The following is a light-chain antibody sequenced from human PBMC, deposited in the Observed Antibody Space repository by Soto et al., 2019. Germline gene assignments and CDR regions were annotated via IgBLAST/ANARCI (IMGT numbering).Light chain of an antibody. CDR3: QQSYSARLT. J-gene: IGKJ4*01. V-gene: IGKV1-39*01. Sequence: DIQMTQSPSSLSASVVDRVTITFRASQNINRYLNWYQQKPGKAPKVLILVASSLESGVPSRFRGSGSGTDFTLTISSLQPEDFATYYCQQSYSARLTFGGGTKVDIK. CDR2: VAS. CDR1: QNINRY.